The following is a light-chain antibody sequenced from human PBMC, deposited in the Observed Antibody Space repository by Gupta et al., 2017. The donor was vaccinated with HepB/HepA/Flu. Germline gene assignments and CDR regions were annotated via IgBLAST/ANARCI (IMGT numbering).Light chain of an antibody. CDR1: SSNIGSNT. Sequence: QSVLPQSPSASATPGQTFSISCSGSSSNIGSNTVTWYQQFPGTAPKLLIFSDDQRPSGVPDRFSGSKSGTSASLAIIGLQSEDEAHYYCAAWDDSLNGPVFGGGTKLTVL. J-gene: IGLJ3*02. V-gene: IGLV1-44*01. CDR2: SDD. CDR3: AAWDDSLNGPV.